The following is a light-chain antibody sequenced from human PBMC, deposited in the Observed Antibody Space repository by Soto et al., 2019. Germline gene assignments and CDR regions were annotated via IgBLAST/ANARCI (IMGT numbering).Light chain of an antibody. CDR3: SSYTSSSSDV. CDR2: DVS. V-gene: IGLV2-14*01. CDR1: SSDVGGYNY. Sequence: QSALTQPASVSGSPGQSITISCTGTSSDVGGYNYVSWYQQHPGKAPKLMSYDVSNRPSGVSNRFSGSKSGNTASLTISGLQAEDEADYYCSSYTSSSSDVFGTGTKLTVL. J-gene: IGLJ1*01.